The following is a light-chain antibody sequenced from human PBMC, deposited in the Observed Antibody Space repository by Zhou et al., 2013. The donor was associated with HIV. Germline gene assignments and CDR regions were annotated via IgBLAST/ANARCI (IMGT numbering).Light chain of an antibody. Sequence: ETVLTQSPGTLSLSPGERATLSCRASQSVISNYLAWYQQKPGQAPRLLIYGASSRATGIPDRFSGSGSGTDFTLTISRLEPEDFAVYYCQQYNTGLSFGGGTKVEIK. CDR1: QSVISNY. V-gene: IGKV3-20*01. CDR2: GAS. J-gene: IGKJ4*01. CDR3: QQYNTGLS.